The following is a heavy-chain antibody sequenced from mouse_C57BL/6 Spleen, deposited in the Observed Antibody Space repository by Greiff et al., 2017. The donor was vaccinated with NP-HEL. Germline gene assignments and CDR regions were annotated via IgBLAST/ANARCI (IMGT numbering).Heavy chain of an antibody. CDR3: TREGGLLFAY. V-gene: IGHV5-9-1*02. CDR2: ISSGGDYN. Sequence: EVKVEESGEGLVKPGGSLKLSCAASGFTFSSYAMSWVRQTPEKRLEWVAYISSGGDYNYYADTVKGRFTISRDNARNTLYLQRSSLKSDDTAMYYCTREGGLLFAYWGQGTLVTVSA. J-gene: IGHJ3*01. CDR1: GFTFSSYA. D-gene: IGHD1-1*02.